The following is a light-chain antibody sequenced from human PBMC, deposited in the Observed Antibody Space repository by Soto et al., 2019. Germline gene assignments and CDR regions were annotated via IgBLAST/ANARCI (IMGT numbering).Light chain of an antibody. CDR3: QQHGFSPRT. V-gene: IGKV3-20*01. CDR2: GAS. CDR1: QSVTSSY. J-gene: IGKJ1*01. Sequence: EIVLTQSPDTLSLSPGERATLSCRASQSVTSSYLAWYQHKPGQAPRLLLYGASLRATGIPDRFSGSASGTDFSLTISRLEPEDFAVYYCQQHGFSPRTFGPGTRVEIK.